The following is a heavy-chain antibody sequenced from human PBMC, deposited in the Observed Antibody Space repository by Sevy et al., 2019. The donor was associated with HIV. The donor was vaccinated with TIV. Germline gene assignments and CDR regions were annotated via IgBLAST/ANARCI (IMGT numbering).Heavy chain of an antibody. V-gene: IGHV3-53*01. D-gene: IGHD3-22*01. J-gene: IGHJ3*02. CDR3: ARDQGDYYDSSGAFDI. Sequence: GESLKISCAASGFTVSSNYMSWVRQAPGKGLGWVSVIYSGGSTYYADSVKGRFTISRDNSKNTLYLQMNSLRAEDMAVYYCARDQGDYYDSSGAFDIWGQWTMVTVS. CDR2: IYSGGST. CDR1: GFTVSSNY.